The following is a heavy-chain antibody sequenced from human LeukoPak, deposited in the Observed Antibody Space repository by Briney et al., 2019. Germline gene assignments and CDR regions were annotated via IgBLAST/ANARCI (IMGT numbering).Heavy chain of an antibody. CDR2: IYYSGNS. CDR1: GGSISSASYY. J-gene: IGHJ4*02. Sequence: SETLSLTCTVSGGSISSASYYWGWIRQPPGKGLEWIGNIYYSGNSYYNPSLKSRVTISVDTSKNQFSLGLSSVTAADTAVYYCARQTYYYGSGSYSLIGYWGQGTLVTVSS. CDR3: ARQTYYYGSGSYSLIGY. D-gene: IGHD3-10*01. V-gene: IGHV4-39*01.